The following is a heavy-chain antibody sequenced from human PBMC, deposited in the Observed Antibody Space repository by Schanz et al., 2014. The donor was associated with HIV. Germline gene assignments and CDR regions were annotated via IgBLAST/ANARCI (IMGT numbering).Heavy chain of an antibody. J-gene: IGHJ6*02. CDR3: AKDRNHYDSRYRGKGNYYYYYGMDV. Sequence: QVQLVESGGGVVQPGRSLRLSCVASGFNFNSYGMHWVRQAPGKGLEWVAVISYDGTKKHYADSVKGRFTISRDNSKNSLYLVIKSLRAEDAAVYYCAKDRNHYDSRYRGKGNYYYYYGMDVWGQGTTVTVSS. CDR1: GFNFNSYG. V-gene: IGHV3-30*18. D-gene: IGHD3-22*01. CDR2: ISYDGTKK.